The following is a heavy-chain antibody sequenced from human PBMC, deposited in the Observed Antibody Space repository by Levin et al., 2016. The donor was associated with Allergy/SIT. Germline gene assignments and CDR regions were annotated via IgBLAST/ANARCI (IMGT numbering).Heavy chain of an antibody. D-gene: IGHD3-9*01. CDR1: GFSLSNARMG. CDR2: IFSNDEK. J-gene: IGHJ6*02. Sequence: SGPTLVKPTETLTLTCTVSGFSLSNARMGVSWIRQPPGKALEWLAHIFSNDEKSYSTSLKSRLTISKDTSKSQVVLTMTNMDPVDTATYYCARIGGYYDILTGYYYYYYGMDVWGQGATVTVSS. CDR3: ARIGGYYDILTGYYYYYYGMDV. V-gene: IGHV2-26*01.